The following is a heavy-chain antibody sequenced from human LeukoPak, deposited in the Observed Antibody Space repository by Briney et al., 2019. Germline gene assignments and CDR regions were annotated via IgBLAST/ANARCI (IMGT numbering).Heavy chain of an antibody. D-gene: IGHD2-15*01. Sequence: GGSLRLSCAASGFTFSDYYMSWFRQAPGKGLEWVSYISSSGSTIYYADSVKGRFTISRDNAKNSLYLQMNSLRAEDTAVYYCARVSNGYCSGGSCHSPFDYWGQGTLVTVSS. CDR1: GFTFSDYY. CDR2: ISSSGSTI. V-gene: IGHV3-11*01. CDR3: ARVSNGYCSGGSCHSPFDY. J-gene: IGHJ4*02.